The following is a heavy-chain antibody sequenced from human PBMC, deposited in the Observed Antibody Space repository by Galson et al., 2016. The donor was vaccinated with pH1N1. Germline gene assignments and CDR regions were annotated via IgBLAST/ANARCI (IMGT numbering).Heavy chain of an antibody. Sequence: SVKVSCKASGYMFNDYYIHWIRQAPGQGLEWMGCMSPNSGVTKYAQKFQGRVTMTRATSISTAYMDLRRLRSDDPAVYYCARVSYDFRSGRGGHLGLDVWGQGTGGHGLDVWGQGFTVTVSS. CDR1: GYMFNDYY. D-gene: IGHD3/OR15-3a*01. CDR2: MSPNSGVT. J-gene: IGHJ6*02. V-gene: IGHV1-2*02. CDR3: ARVSYDFRSGRGGHLGLDVWGQGTGGHGLDV.